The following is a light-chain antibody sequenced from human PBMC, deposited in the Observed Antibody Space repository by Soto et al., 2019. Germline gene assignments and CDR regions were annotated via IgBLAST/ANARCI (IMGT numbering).Light chain of an antibody. CDR1: SSDVGGYNY. V-gene: IGLV2-14*01. CDR3: SSYTSNSTPVV. CDR2: DVS. Sequence: QSALTQPASVSGSPGQSITISCTGTSSDVGGYNYVSWYQQHPGKAPKLMIYDVSNRPSGVSNRFSGSKSGNTASLTISGLQAEDEADYYCSSYTSNSTPVVFGGRTKLTVL. J-gene: IGLJ2*01.